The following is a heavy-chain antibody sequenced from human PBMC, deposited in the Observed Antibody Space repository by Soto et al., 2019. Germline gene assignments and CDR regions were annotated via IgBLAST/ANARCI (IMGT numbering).Heavy chain of an antibody. D-gene: IGHD1-26*01. CDR1: GGSFSGYY. CDR3: ARGVVGATTWSDEFDY. V-gene: IGHV4-34*01. CDR2: INHSGST. Sequence: ETLSLTCAVYGGSFSGYYWSWIRQPPGKGLEWIGEINHSGSTNYNPSLKSRVTISVDTSKNQFSLKLSSVTAADTAVYYCARGVVGATTWSDEFDYWGQGTLVTVS. J-gene: IGHJ4*02.